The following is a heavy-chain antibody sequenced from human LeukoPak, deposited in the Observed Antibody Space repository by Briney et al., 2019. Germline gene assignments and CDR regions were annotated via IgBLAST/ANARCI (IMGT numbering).Heavy chain of an antibody. D-gene: IGHD3-10*01. CDR2: IIPFTTIT. V-gene: IGHV1-69*04. CDR3: TLGYYYGSGTYENVHY. CDR1: EGTFSTFA. Sequence: ASVKVSCKASEGTFSTFAVNWVRQAPGQGLEWMGRIIPFTTITNYAQKFRGRVIITADRSTSSAYIELSSLTSEDTAVYYCTLGYYYGSGTYENVHYWAQGTQVTVSS. J-gene: IGHJ4*01.